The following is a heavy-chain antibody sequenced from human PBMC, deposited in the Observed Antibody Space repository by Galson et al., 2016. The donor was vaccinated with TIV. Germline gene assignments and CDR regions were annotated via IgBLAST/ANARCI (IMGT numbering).Heavy chain of an antibody. D-gene: IGHD3-16*01. CDR2: ISIYNDET. CDR1: GHTFTTYG. J-gene: IGHJ3*01. Sequence: SCKASGHTFTTYGISWVRQAHGQGLEWMGWISIYNDETNFAQKFQGRVTITADISTDTAYLELSSLRSEDTAIYYCAREVAHVDSVMLNADAFDVWGQGTMVTVSS. CDR3: AREVAHVDSVMLNADAFDV. V-gene: IGHV1-18*01.